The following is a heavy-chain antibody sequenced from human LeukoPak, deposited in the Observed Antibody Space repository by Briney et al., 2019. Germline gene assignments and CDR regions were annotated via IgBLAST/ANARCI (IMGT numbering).Heavy chain of an antibody. Sequence: GGSLRLSCAASGFTFSSYSMNWVRQAPGKGLEWVAVISYDGSNKYYADSVKGRFTISRDNSKNTLYLQMNSLRAEDTAVYYCARDRESGWDYFDYWGQGTLVTVSS. V-gene: IGHV3-30*03. CDR3: ARDRESGWDYFDY. J-gene: IGHJ4*02. CDR1: GFTFSSYS. CDR2: ISYDGSNK. D-gene: IGHD6-19*01.